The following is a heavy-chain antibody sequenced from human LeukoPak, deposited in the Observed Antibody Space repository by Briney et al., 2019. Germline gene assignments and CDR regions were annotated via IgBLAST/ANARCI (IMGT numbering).Heavy chain of an antibody. V-gene: IGHV4-4*09. CDR3: ARQGIDYYGSGSYYMTTPYYYYGMDA. Sequence: SETLSLTCTVSGGSISSYYWSWIRQPPGKGLEWIGYIYTSGSTNYNPSLKSRVTISVDTSKNQFSLKLSSVTAADTAVYYCARQGIDYYGSGSYYMTTPYYYYGMDAWGQGTTVTVSS. CDR1: GGSISSYY. J-gene: IGHJ6*02. CDR2: IYTSGST. D-gene: IGHD3-10*01.